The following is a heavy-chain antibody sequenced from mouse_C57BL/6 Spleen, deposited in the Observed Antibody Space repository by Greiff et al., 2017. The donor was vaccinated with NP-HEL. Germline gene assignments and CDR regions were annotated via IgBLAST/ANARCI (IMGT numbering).Heavy chain of an antibody. CDR2: IRSKSNNYAT. D-gene: IGHD1-1*01. Sequence: GGGLVQPKGSLTLSCAASGFSFNTYAMNWVRQAPGKGLEWVARIRSKSNNYATYYADSVKDRFTISRDDSESMLYLQMNNLKTEDTAMYYCVRRSTTVVDAMDYWGQGTSVTVSS. CDR3: VRRSTTVVDAMDY. J-gene: IGHJ4*01. CDR1: GFSFNTYA. V-gene: IGHV10-1*01.